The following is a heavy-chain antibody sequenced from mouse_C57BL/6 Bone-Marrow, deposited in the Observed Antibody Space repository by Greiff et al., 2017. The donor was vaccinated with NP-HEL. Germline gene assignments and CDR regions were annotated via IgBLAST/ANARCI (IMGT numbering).Heavy chain of an antibody. V-gene: IGHV1-53*01. CDR1: GYTFTSYW. J-gene: IGHJ1*03. CDR2: INPSNGGT. CDR3: ARSYYGSSDWYFDV. D-gene: IGHD1-1*01. Sequence: QIQLQQPGTELVKPGASVKLSCKASGYTFTSYWMHWVKQRPGQGLEWIGNINPSNGGTNYNEKFKSKATLTVDKSSSTAYMQLSSLTSEDSAVYYCARSYYGSSDWYFDVWGTGTTVTVSS.